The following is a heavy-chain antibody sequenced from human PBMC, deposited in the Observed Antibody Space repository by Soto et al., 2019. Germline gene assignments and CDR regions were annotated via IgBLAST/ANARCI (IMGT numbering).Heavy chain of an antibody. J-gene: IGHJ5*02. D-gene: IGHD4-4*01. CDR2: IYYSGST. V-gene: IGHV4-31*03. CDR3: ARNNPLQSNWFDP. CDR1: GGSISSGGYY. Sequence: QVQLQESGPGLVKPSQTLSLTCTVSGGSISSGGYYWSWIRQHPGKGLEWIGYIYYSGSTYYNPSLTSGVTISVDTSKNQFSLKLSSVTAADPAVYYCARNNPLQSNWFDPWGQGTLVTVSS.